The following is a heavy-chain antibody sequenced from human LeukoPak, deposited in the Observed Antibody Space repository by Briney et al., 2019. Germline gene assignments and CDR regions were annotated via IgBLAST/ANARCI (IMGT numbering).Heavy chain of an antibody. CDR1: GFTFSNYW. CDR3: AKDTTALSYYYYMDV. Sequence: GGSLRLSCEASGFTFSNYWMSWVRQAPGKGLEWVSAISGSGGSTYYADSVKGRFTISRDNSKNTLYLQMNSLRAEDTAVYYCAKDTTALSYYYYMDVWGKGTTVTISS. J-gene: IGHJ6*03. CDR2: ISGSGGST. V-gene: IGHV3-23*01. D-gene: IGHD1-1*01.